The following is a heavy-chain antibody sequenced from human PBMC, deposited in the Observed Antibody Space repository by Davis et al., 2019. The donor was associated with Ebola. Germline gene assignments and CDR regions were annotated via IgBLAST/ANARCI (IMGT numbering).Heavy chain of an antibody. CDR1: GYTFISYY. J-gene: IGHJ6*04. D-gene: IGHD2-15*01. CDR2: INPSGGST. CDR3: AREIVVVVAATGYYYYGMDV. Sequence: AASVKVSCKASGYTFISYYMHWVRQAPGQGLEWMGIINPSGGSTSYAQKFQGRVTMTRDTSTSTVYMELSSLRSEDTAVYYCAREIVVVVAATGYYYYGMDVWGKGTTVTVSS. V-gene: IGHV1-46*01.